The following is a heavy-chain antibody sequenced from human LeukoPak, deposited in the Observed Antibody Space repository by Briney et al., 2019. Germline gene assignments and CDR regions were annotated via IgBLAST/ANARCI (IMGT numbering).Heavy chain of an antibody. CDR3: ARRQDDFWSGLDV. Sequence: GESLKISCEGSGYSFTSYWIGWVRQMPGKGLEWMGIIYPGDSDTRYSPSFQGQVTISADKSISTAYLQWSSLKASDTAMYYCARRQDDFWSGLDVWGQGTTVTVSS. D-gene: IGHD3-3*01. CDR2: IYPGDSDT. J-gene: IGHJ6*02. CDR1: GYSFTSYW. V-gene: IGHV5-51*01.